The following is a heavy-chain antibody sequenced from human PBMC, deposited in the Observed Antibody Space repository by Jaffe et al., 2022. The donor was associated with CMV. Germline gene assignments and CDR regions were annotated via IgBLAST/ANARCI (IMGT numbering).Heavy chain of an antibody. CDR2: ISGSGGST. V-gene: IGHV3-23*01. CDR1: GFTFSSYA. D-gene: IGHD3-22*01. Sequence: EVQLLESGGGLVQPGGSLRLSCAASGFTFSSYAMSWVRQAPGKGLEWVSAISGSGGSTYYADSVKGRFTISRDNSKNTLYLQMNSLRAEDTAVYYCAKEVPKKYYYDSSGYLDYWGQGTLVTVSS. CDR3: AKEVPKKYYYDSSGYLDY. J-gene: IGHJ4*02.